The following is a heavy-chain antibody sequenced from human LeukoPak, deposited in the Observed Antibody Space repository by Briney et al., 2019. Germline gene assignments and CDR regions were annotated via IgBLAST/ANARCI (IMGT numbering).Heavy chain of an antibody. V-gene: IGHV3-30*18. Sequence: PGRSLRLSCAASGFTFSSYGMHWVRQAPGKGLEWVAVISYDGSNKYYADSVKGRFTISRDNSKNTLYLQMNSLRAEDTAVYYCAKDHSSSWSPNWFDPWGQGTLVTVSS. D-gene: IGHD6-13*01. CDR1: GFTFSSYG. J-gene: IGHJ5*02. CDR2: ISYDGSNK. CDR3: AKDHSSSWSPNWFDP.